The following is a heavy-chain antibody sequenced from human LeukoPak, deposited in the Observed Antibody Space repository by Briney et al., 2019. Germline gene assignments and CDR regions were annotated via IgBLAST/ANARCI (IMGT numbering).Heavy chain of an antibody. CDR2: IIPIFGTA. V-gene: IGHV1-69*01. CDR3: ARGRSEGSGPDNAFDI. D-gene: IGHD3-10*01. Sequence: GSSVKDSCKASGGTFSSYAISWVRQAPGQGLEWMGGIIPIFGTANYAQKFQGRDTITADESTSTAYMELSSLRSEDTAVYYCARGRSEGSGPDNAFDIWGQGTMVTVSS. CDR1: GGTFSSYA. J-gene: IGHJ3*02.